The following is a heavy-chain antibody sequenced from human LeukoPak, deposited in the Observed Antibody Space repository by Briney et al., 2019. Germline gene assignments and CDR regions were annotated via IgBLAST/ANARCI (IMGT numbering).Heavy chain of an antibody. CDR2: ISGSGGST. D-gene: IGHD3-16*02. CDR1: GFTFSSYA. J-gene: IGHJ5*02. V-gene: IGHV3-23*01. CDR3: AKDEYDYVWGSYRRNWLDP. Sequence: GGSLRLSCAASGFTFSSYAMSWVRQAPGKGLEWVSAISGSGGSTYYADSVKGRFTISRDNSKNTLYLQMNSLRAEDTAVYYCAKDEYDYVWGSYRRNWLDPWGQGTLVTVSS.